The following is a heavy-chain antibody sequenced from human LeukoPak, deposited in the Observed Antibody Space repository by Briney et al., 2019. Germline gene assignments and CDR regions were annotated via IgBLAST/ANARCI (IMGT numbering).Heavy chain of an antibody. Sequence: PSETLSLTCAVYGGSFSGYYWSWIRQPPGKGLEWIGEINHSGSTNYNPSLKSRVTISVDTCKNQFSLKLSSVTAADTAVYYCATIAVAGKNDYWGQGTLVTVSS. V-gene: IGHV4-34*01. D-gene: IGHD6-19*01. CDR3: ATIAVAGKNDY. CDR1: GGSFSGYY. J-gene: IGHJ4*02. CDR2: INHSGST.